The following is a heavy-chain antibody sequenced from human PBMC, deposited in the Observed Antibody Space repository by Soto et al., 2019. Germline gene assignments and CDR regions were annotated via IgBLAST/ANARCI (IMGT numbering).Heavy chain of an antibody. CDR1: GFTFSSYW. CDR3: AVYDFWSGYRNYYHYYMDV. Sequence: EVQLVESGGGLVQPGGSLRLSCAASGFTFSSYWMSWVRQAPGKGLEWVANIKQDGSEKYYVDSVKGRFTISRDNAKNSLYLQMNSLRAEDTAVYYCAVYDFWSGYRNYYHYYMDVWGKGTTVTVSS. CDR2: IKQDGSEK. V-gene: IGHV3-7*01. D-gene: IGHD3-3*01. J-gene: IGHJ6*03.